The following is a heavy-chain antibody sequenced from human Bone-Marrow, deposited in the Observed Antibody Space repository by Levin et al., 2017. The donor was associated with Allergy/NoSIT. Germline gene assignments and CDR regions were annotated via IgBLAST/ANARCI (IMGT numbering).Heavy chain of an antibody. V-gene: IGHV2-26*01. J-gene: IGHJ2*01. D-gene: IGHD5-18*01. Sequence: SGPTLVKPTETLTLTCTVSGFSLSNARMGVSWIRQPPGKALEWLAHIFSNDEKSYSTSLKSRLTISKDTSKSQVVLTMTNMDPVDTATYYCARIQLWYKMVDWYFDLWGRGTLVTVSS. CDR2: IFSNDEK. CDR3: ARIQLWYKMVDWYFDL. CDR1: GFSLSNARMG.